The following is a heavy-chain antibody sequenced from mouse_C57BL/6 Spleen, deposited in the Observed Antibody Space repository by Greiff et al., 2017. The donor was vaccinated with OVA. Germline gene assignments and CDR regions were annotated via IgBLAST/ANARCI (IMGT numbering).Heavy chain of an antibody. V-gene: IGHV1-50*01. J-gene: IGHJ2*01. CDR2: IDPSDSYT. CDR3: ARELRTYYFDY. CDR1: GYTFTSYW. D-gene: IGHD1-1*01. Sequence: QVQLKQPGAELVKPGASVKLSCKASGYTFTSYWMQWVKQRPGQGLEWIGEIDPSDSYTNYNQKFKGKATLTVDTSSSTAYMQLSSLTSEDSAVYYCARELRTYYFDYWGQGTTLTVSS.